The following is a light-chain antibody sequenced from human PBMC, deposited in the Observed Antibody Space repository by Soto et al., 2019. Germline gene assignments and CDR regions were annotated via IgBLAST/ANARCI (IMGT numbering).Light chain of an antibody. V-gene: IGLV1-51*01. CDR2: DNN. CDR3: GTWDSSLSAVL. Sequence: QSVLTQPPSVSAAPGQKVTISCSGSSSNIGNNYVSWYQQVPGTAPKLLIYDNNKRPSGIPDRFSGSKSGTSATLGITGLQTGDEADYYCGTWDSSLSAVLFGGGTQLTVL. CDR1: SSNIGNNY. J-gene: IGLJ2*01.